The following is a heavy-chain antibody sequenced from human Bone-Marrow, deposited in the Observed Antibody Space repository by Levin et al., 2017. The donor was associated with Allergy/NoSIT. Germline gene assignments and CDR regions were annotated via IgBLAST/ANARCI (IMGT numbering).Heavy chain of an antibody. CDR2: VYHTGSV. D-gene: IGHD3-3*01. V-gene: IGHV4/OR15-8*01. Sequence: SQTLSLTCTVSGDSISSDNWWAWGRQSPGKGLEWIGKVYHTGSVDYNPPLKTRVTISVDESKNQFTLKLTSLTAADTAVYYCARQNYDMWSGCMDVWGQGTTVTVS. CDR1: GDSISSDNW. J-gene: IGHJ6*02. CDR3: ARQNYDMWSGCMDV.